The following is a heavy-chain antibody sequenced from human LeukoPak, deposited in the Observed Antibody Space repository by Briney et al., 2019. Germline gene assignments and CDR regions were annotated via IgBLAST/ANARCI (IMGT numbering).Heavy chain of an antibody. CDR2: IKQDGSEK. Sequence: PGRSLRLSCAAAGFTFSSFDMHWVRQAPGKGLEWVANIKQDGSEKYYVDSVKGRFAISRDNAKNSLYLQMNSLRAEDTAVYYCERTYYYDSSGYYYDAFDIWGQGTMVTVSS. CDR1: GFTFSSFD. V-gene: IGHV3-7*01. CDR3: ERTYYYDSSGYYYDAFDI. J-gene: IGHJ3*02. D-gene: IGHD3-22*01.